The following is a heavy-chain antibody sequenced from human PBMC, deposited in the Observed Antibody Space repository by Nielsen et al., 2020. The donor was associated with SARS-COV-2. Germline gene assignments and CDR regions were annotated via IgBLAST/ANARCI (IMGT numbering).Heavy chain of an antibody. J-gene: IGHJ4*02. CDR3: VKGEQGITILFES. CDR2: ITNDGDTA. CDR1: GFIFNYYG. Sequence: GESLKISCAASGFIFNYYGMSWVRQAPGKGPEWVSSITNDGDTAFYADSVQGRFTISRDDSKNTVFLQMNSLRVEDTALYYCVKGEQGITILFESWGQGTQVTVSS. D-gene: IGHD1/OR15-1a*01. V-gene: IGHV3-23*01.